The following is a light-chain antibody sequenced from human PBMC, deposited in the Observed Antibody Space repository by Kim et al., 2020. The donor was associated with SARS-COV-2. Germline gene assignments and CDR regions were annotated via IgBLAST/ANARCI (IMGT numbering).Light chain of an antibody. CDR2: GRN. CDR1: SIRSYY. Sequence: LGQTVKITCQGDSIRSYYASWYQQKPGQAPILVIYGRNNRPSGIPDRFSGSSSVNTASLTITGAQAEDEADYYCNSRDSTGKRWVFGTGTKVTVL. V-gene: IGLV3-19*01. J-gene: IGLJ1*01. CDR3: NSRDSTGKRWV.